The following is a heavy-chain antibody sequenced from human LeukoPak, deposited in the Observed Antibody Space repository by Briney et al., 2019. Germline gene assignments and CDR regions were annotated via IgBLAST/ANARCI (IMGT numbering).Heavy chain of an antibody. CDR3: AREGYYDSSGFDY. D-gene: IGHD3-22*01. CDR2: LYYSVST. J-gene: IGHJ4*02. V-gene: IGHV4-39*02. CDR1: GGSISSSSYY. Sequence: SETLSLTCTVSGGSISSSSYYWGWIRQPPGKGLEWIGTLYYSVSTYYNPSLKSRVAISVDTSKNQFSLKLSSVTAADTAVYYCAREGYYDSSGFDYWGQGTLVTVSS.